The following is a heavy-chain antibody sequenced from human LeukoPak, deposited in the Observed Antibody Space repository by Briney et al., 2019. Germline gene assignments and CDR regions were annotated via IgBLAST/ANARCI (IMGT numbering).Heavy chain of an antibody. CDR2: INPADSDT. J-gene: IGHJ4*02. CDR1: GYIFTNYW. D-gene: IGHD3-10*01. Sequence: GESLKISCQVSGYIFTNYWIGWLRRMPGKGLESMGIINPADSDTTCIPSFQDQVTISVDKSISTVYLHWSSLKASDTALYYCARQSRDGSNTRGYFFDYWGQGTLVTVSS. CDR3: ARQSRDGSNTRGYFFDY. V-gene: IGHV5-51*01.